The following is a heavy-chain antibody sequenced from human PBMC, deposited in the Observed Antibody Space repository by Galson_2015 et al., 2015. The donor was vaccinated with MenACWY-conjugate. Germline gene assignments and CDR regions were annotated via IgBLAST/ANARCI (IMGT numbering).Heavy chain of an antibody. V-gene: IGHV3-48*04. D-gene: IGHD5-18*01. J-gene: IGHJ4*02. CDR1: GFTFSRYS. Sequence: SLRLSCAASGFTFSRYSMNWVRQAPGQGLEWVSYISSSSSTIYYADSVKGRFTISRDNAKNSLYLQMNSLRAEDTAVYYCARGGRGYSYGLGYWGQGTLVTVSS. CDR2: ISSSSSTI. CDR3: ARGGRGYSYGLGY.